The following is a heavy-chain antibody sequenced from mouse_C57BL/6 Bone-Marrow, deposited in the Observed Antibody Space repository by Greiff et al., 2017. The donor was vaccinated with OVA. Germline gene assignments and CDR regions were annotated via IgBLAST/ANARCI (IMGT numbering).Heavy chain of an antibody. V-gene: IGHV1-55*01. CDR1: GYTFTSYW. CDR2: PYPFRCST. Sequence: QVQLQQPGAELVKPGASVKMSCKASGYTFTSYWITWVKQRPGQGLECTPSPYPFRCSTNSNEKFKSKATLTVDTSSSTAYMQLSSLTSEDSAVYYCAIPPITTVVAPYAMDYWGQGTSVTVSS. CDR3: AIPPITTVVAPYAMDY. D-gene: IGHD1-1*01. J-gene: IGHJ4*01.